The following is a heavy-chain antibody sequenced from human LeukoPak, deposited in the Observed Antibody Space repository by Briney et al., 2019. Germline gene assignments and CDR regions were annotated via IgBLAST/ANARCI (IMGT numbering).Heavy chain of an antibody. V-gene: IGHV3-11*04. CDR3: AREVYHGSGSPRLDY. Sequence: PGRSLRLSCVASGFTFSDYYMSWIRQAPGKGLEWVSYISSSGRTIYDADSVKGRFTISRDNAKNSLYLQMNSLRAEDTAVYYCAREVYHGSGSPRLDYWGQGTLVTVSS. CDR2: ISSSGRTI. D-gene: IGHD3-10*01. J-gene: IGHJ4*02. CDR1: GFTFSDYY.